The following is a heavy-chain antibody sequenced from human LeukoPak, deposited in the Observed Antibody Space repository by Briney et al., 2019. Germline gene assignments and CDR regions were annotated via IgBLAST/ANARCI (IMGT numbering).Heavy chain of an antibody. J-gene: IGHJ5*02. CDR2: INTTGTAT. Sequence: ASVKLSCTASGYTFTNHYMHWVRHAPAPGIEWMALINTTGTATEYAQKFRGRVTLTRDMSTSTDYMELSSLRSVDTAVYFCARDNAVGDWAWWFDPWGQGTPVTVSS. D-gene: IGHD2-21*01. CDR3: ARDNAVGDWAWWFDP. V-gene: IGHV1-46*01. CDR1: GYTFTNHY.